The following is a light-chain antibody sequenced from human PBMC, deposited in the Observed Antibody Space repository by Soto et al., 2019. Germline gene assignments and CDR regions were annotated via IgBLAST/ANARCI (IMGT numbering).Light chain of an antibody. V-gene: IGKV3-20*01. J-gene: IGKJ3*01. CDR2: GAS. CDR3: QHYGTSPFT. CDR1: QRIASSY. Sequence: EIVLTQSPGTLSLSPGERATLSCRASQRIASSYLGWYQQKPGQAPRLLIYGASSRATGIPDRFSGSGSGTDFTLTSTRLEPEDFAVYYCQHYGTSPFTFGPGTKVEIK.